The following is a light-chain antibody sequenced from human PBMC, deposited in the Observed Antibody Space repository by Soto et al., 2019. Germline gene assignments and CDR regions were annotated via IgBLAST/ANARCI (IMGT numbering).Light chain of an antibody. CDR2: GAS. V-gene: IGKV3-20*01. Sequence: TVLTQSPGTLSLSPWERATLSCRASQSVSRNNLVWYQQRPGQPPRLLIYGASSRAAGIPDRFSGSGSGTDFSLTISRLEPEDFATYYCQQSYSTPITFGQGTRLEIK. J-gene: IGKJ5*01. CDR3: QQSYSTPIT. CDR1: QSVSRNN.